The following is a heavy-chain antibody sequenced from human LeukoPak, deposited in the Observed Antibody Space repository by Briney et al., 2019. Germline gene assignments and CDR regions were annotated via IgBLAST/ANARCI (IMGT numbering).Heavy chain of an antibody. CDR2: INLNSGGT. Sequence: ASVKVSCKASGYTFTDYYMHWVRQAPGQGLEWMGWINLNSGGTNYAQKFQGRVTMTRDTSISTAYMEMRGLTSDDTAVYYCARDRPPAHWGQGTLVTVSS. CDR1: GYTFTDYY. J-gene: IGHJ4*02. CDR3: ARDRPPAH. V-gene: IGHV1-2*02.